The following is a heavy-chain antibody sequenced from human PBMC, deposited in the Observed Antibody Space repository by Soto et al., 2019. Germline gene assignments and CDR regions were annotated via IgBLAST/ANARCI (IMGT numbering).Heavy chain of an antibody. CDR3: ATDNSRSLIGTF. Sequence: ASVKVSCKASGYTFTSYGISWVRQAPGQGLEWMGWISAYNGNTNYAQKLQGRVTMTTDKSTSKAYMELRSLRSDDTAVYYCATDNSRSLIGTFWGQGSLVTVSS. CDR1: GYTFTSYG. CDR2: ISAYNGNT. J-gene: IGHJ4*02. D-gene: IGHD6-13*01. V-gene: IGHV1-18*01.